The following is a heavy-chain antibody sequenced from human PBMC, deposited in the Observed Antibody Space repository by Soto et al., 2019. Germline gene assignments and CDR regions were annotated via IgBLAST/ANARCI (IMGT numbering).Heavy chain of an antibody. J-gene: IGHJ5*02. CDR3: ARGNGSWLGTSWFDP. V-gene: IGHV1-8*01. D-gene: IGHD2-15*01. CDR1: GYTFTSYD. Sequence: ASVKVSCKASGYTFTSYDINWVRQATGQGLEWMGWMNPNSGNTGYAQKFQGRVTMTRNTSISTAYMELSSLRSEDTAVYYCARGNGSWLGTSWFDPWGQGTLVTVSS. CDR2: MNPNSGNT.